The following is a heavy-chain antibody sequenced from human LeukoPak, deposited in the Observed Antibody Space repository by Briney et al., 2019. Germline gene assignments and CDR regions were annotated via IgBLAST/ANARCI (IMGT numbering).Heavy chain of an antibody. CDR1: GGSISSANYY. J-gene: IGHJ4*02. CDR2: IYYSGST. Sequence: SETLSLTCSVSGGSISSANYYWSWIRQPPGKGLEWIGYIYYSGSTNYNPSLKSRVTISVDTSKNQFSLKLSSVTAADTAVYYCARGTIRGYGYAWDYWGQGTLVTVSS. D-gene: IGHD5-18*01. V-gene: IGHV4-61*01. CDR3: ARGTIRGYGYAWDY.